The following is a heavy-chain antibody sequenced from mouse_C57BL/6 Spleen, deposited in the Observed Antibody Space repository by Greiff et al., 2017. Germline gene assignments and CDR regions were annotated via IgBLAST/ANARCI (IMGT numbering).Heavy chain of an antibody. CDR3: ARSGYSNYLYYAMDY. CDR1: GYTFTSYW. J-gene: IGHJ4*01. CDR2: IYPGSGST. Sequence: VQLQQPGAELVKPGASVKMSCKASGYTFTSYWITWVKQRPGQGLEWIGDIYPGSGSTNYNEKFKSKATLTVDTSSSTAYMQLSSLTSEDSAVYYCARSGYSNYLYYAMDYWGQGTSVTVTS. D-gene: IGHD2-5*01. V-gene: IGHV1-55*01.